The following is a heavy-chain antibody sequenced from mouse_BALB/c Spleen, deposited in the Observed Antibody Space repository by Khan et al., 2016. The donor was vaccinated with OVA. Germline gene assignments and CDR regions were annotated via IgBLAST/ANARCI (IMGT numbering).Heavy chain of an antibody. CDR3: ARSSSYWYFDV. D-gene: IGHD3-1*01. Sequence: QIQLVQSGPELKKPGETVKISCKASGYTFTNYGMNWVKQAPGKGLKWMGWINTYSGEPTYADDFKGRSAFSLETSASTAYLQIKNLTYEDSATYFCARSSSYWYFDVWGAGTTVTVSA. J-gene: IGHJ1*01. CDR2: INTYSGEP. V-gene: IGHV9-3-1*01. CDR1: GYTFTNYG.